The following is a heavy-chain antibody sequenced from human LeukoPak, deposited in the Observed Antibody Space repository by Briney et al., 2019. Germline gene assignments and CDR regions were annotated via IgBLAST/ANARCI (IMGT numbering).Heavy chain of an antibody. CDR1: GFTFSSYS. CDR3: ARDKWGDGYNYDNWFDP. V-gene: IGHV3-48*02. CDR2: ISSSSSTI. Sequence: GGSLRLSCAASGFTFSSYSTNWVRQAPGKGLEWVSYISSSSSTIYYADSVKGRFTISRDNAKNSLYLQMNSLRDEDTAVYYCARDKWGDGYNYDNWFDPWGQGTLVTVSS. D-gene: IGHD5-24*01. J-gene: IGHJ5*02.